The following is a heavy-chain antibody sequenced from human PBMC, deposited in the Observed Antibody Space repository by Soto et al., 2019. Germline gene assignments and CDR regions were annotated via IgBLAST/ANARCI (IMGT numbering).Heavy chain of an antibody. Sequence: GGSLRLSCAASGFTFSSYAMSWVRQAPGKGLEWVSAISGSGGSTYYADSVKGRFTISRDNSKNTLYLQMNSLRAEDTAVYYCAKRAITMVRGVSYNWFDPWGQGTLVTVSS. CDR2: ISGSGGST. CDR3: AKRAITMVRGVSYNWFDP. D-gene: IGHD3-10*01. CDR1: GFTFSSYA. J-gene: IGHJ5*02. V-gene: IGHV3-23*01.